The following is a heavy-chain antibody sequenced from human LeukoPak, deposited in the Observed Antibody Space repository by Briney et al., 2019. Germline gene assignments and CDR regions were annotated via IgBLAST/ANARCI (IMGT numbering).Heavy chain of an antibody. CDR1: GFTFDDYA. CDR2: ISWNSGSI. CDR3: AKGDSSGYYYNLFDY. D-gene: IGHD3-22*01. V-gene: IGHV3-9*01. Sequence: GGSLRLSCAASGFTFDDYAMHRVRQAPGKGLEWVSGISWNSGSIGYADSVKGRFTISRDNAKNSLYLQMNSLRAEDTVLYYCAKGDSSGYYYNLFDYWGQGTLVTVSS. J-gene: IGHJ4*02.